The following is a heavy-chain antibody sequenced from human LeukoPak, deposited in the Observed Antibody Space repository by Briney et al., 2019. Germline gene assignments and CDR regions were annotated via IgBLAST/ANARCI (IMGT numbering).Heavy chain of an antibody. Sequence: SETLSLTCTVSGGSISSSSYYWGWIRQPPGTGLEWIGSIYYSGSTYYNPSLKSRVTISVDTSKNQFSLKLSSVTAADTAVYYCARHGDIVVVPAAMRGAPGSNWFDPWGQGTLVTVSS. J-gene: IGHJ5*02. V-gene: IGHV4-39*01. CDR3: ARHGDIVVVPAAMRGAPGSNWFDP. CDR2: IYYSGST. D-gene: IGHD2-2*01. CDR1: GGSISSSSYY.